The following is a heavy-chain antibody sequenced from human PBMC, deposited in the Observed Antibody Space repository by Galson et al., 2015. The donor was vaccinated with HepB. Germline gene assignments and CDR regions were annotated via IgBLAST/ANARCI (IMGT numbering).Heavy chain of an antibody. CDR2: ISSSSSTI. J-gene: IGHJ4*02. D-gene: IGHD6-19*01. CDR3: ARGGSRHSSGWRPANYFDY. V-gene: IGHV3-48*01. Sequence: SLRLSCAASGFTFGSYSMNWVRQAPGKGLGWVSYISSSSSTIYYADSVKGRFTISRDNAKNSLYLQMNSLRAEDTAVYYCARGGSRHSSGWRPANYFDYWGQGTLVTVSS. CDR1: GFTFGSYS.